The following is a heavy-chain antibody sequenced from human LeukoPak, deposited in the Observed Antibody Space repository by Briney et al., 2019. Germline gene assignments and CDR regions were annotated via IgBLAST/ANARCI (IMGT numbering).Heavy chain of an antibody. CDR2: ISGSGGST. CDR3: AKDPTYWYFDL. J-gene: IGHJ2*01. V-gene: IGHV3-23*01. CDR1: GFTFSSYA. Sequence: GGSLRLSCAASGFTFSSYAMSWVRQAPGQGLEWVSAISGSGGSTYYADSVKGRFTISRDNSKNTLYLQLNSLRAEDTAVYYCAKDPTYWYFDLWGRGTLVTVSS.